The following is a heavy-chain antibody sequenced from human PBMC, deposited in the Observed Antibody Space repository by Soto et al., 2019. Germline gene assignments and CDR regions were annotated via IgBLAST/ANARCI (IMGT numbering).Heavy chain of an antibody. Sequence: PSETLSLTCIVSGESISSSSYYWGWIRQPPGKGLEWIGSIYYSGRTYYNPSFKSRVTISIDTSKNQFSLKLSSVTATDTAVYYCADGDCTNGVCPEFDYWAREPWSPSPQ. CDR2: IYYSGRT. V-gene: IGHV4-39*01. CDR3: ADGDCTNGVCPEFDY. CDR1: GESISSSSYY. J-gene: IGHJ4*02. D-gene: IGHD2-8*01.